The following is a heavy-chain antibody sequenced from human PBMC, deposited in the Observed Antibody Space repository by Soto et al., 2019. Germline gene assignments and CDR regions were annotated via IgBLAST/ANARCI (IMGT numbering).Heavy chain of an antibody. V-gene: IGHV4-59*01. D-gene: IGHD6-19*01. CDR2: IDDSGST. CDR3: ARAGSSGWYLDY. J-gene: IGHJ4*02. CDR1: GGSIDSYY. Sequence: SETLSLTGTVSGGSIDSYYWTWIRQPPGRGLECIGYIDDSGSTTSSPSLRSRVTMSVDTSKRHFSLRLTSVTAADTGVYYCARAGSSGWYLDYWGQGTLVTVSS.